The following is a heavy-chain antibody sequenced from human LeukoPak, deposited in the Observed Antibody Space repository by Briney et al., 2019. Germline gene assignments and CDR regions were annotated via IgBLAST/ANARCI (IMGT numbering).Heavy chain of an antibody. Sequence: ASVKVSCKASGYTFTTYTMHWVRQAPGQRLEWMGWINAGNGNTKYSQKFQGRITLTRDTSASTAYMELSSLRSEDTAMYYCARASGLAVAGTGYWGQGTLVTVSS. D-gene: IGHD6-19*01. J-gene: IGHJ4*02. CDR2: INAGNGNT. V-gene: IGHV1-3*01. CDR3: ARASGLAVAGTGY. CDR1: GYTFTTYT.